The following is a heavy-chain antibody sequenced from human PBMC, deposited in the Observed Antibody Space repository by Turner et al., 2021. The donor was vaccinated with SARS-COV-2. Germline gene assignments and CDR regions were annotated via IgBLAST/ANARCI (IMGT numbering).Heavy chain of an antibody. CDR2: INHSGST. D-gene: IGHD5-18*01. J-gene: IGHJ4*02. Sequence: QVQLQQWGAGLLKPSETLSLTCAVYGGSFSVYYWSWIRQPPGKGLEWIGEINHSGSTNYNPSLKSRVTISVDTSKNQFSLKLSSVTDADTAVYYCARLGLGDSQFDYWGQGTLVTVSS. CDR1: GGSFSVYY. V-gene: IGHV4-34*01. CDR3: ARLGLGDSQFDY.